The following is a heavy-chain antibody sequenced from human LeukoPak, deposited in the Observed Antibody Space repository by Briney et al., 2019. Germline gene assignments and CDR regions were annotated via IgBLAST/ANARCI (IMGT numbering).Heavy chain of an antibody. CDR2: ISGSGGST. V-gene: IGHV3-23*01. CDR1: GFTFSSYA. CDR3: AKVFGATIPGALDY. J-gene: IGHJ4*02. Sequence: GSLRLSCAASGFTFSSYAMSWVRQAPGKGLEWVSAISGSGGSTYYAASVKGRFTISRDNSKNTLYLQMNSLRAEDTAVYYCAKVFGATIPGALDYWGQGTLVTVSS. D-gene: IGHD5-12*01.